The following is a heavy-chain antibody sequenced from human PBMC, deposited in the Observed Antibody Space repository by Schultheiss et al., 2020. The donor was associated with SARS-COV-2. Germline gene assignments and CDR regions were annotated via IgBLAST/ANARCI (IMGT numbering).Heavy chain of an antibody. CDR3: TTLEGGYRP. D-gene: IGHD3-22*01. Sequence: GGSLRLSCAASGLTFSNAWMNWVRQAPGKGLEWVGRIKSKTYGGTTDYAAPVKGRFTISRDDSKNTLYLQMNSLKTEDTAVYYCTTLEGGYRPWGQGTLVTVSS. CDR2: IKSKTYGGTT. J-gene: IGHJ5*02. CDR1: GLTFSNAW. V-gene: IGHV3-15*07.